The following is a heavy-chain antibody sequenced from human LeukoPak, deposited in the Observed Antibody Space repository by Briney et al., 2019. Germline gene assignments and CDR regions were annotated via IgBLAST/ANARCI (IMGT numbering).Heavy chain of an antibody. V-gene: IGHV1-3*01. D-gene: IGHD3-3*01. CDR3: ARGADYDFWSGYYTSFNNWFDP. Sequence: GASVKVSCKASGYTFTSYAMHWVRQAPGQRLEWMGWINAGNGNTKYSQKFQGRATITRDTSASTAYMELSSLRSEDTAVYYCARGADYDFWSGYYTSFNNWFDPWGQGTLVTVSS. CDR2: INAGNGNT. J-gene: IGHJ5*02. CDR1: GYTFTSYA.